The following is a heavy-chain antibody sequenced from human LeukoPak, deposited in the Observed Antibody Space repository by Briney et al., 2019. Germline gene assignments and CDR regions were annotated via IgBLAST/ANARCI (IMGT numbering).Heavy chain of an antibody. V-gene: IGHV4-39*01. CDR3: AREYSGYGWVDY. D-gene: IGHD5-12*01. Sequence: SETLSLTCTVSGGSISSSSYYWGWIRQPPGKGLEWIGSMSYSGSTYYNPSLKSRFTISVDTSKNQFSLKLSSVTAADTAVYYCAREYSGYGWVDYWGQGTLVTVSS. CDR1: GGSISSSSYY. CDR2: MSYSGST. J-gene: IGHJ4*02.